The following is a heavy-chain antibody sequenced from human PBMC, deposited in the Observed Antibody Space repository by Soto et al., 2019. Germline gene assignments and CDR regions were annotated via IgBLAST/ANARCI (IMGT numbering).Heavy chain of an antibody. CDR2: IYDSGTT. Sequence: SETLSLTCAVSGGSISSGGYSWSWIRQSPGKGLEWIGYIYDSGTTYYNPSLKSRVTISVDRSKNQFSLKLSSVTAADTAVYYCARAHYAGYGYGMDVWGQGTTVTVSS. V-gene: IGHV4-30-2*06. J-gene: IGHJ6*02. CDR1: GGSISSGGYS. D-gene: IGHD4-17*01. CDR3: ARAHYAGYGYGMDV.